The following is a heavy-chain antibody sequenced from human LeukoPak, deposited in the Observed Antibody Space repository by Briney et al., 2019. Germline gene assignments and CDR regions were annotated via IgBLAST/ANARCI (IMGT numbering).Heavy chain of an antibody. CDR2: INSDGSST. V-gene: IGHV3-74*01. CDR3: ARCCGSGSSNYYFDY. D-gene: IGHD3-10*01. J-gene: IGHJ4*02. Sequence: GGSLRLSCAASGFTFSSYWMHWVRQAPGKGLVWVSRINSDGSSTSYADSVKGRFTISRDNAKNTLYLQMNSLRAEDTAMYYCARCCGSGSSNYYFDYWGQGTLVTVSS. CDR1: GFTFSSYW.